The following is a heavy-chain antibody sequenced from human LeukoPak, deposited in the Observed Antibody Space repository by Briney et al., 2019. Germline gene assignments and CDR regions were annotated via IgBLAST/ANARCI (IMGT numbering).Heavy chain of an antibody. V-gene: IGHV4-38-2*01. CDR3: AVNIVVVPAASFDY. CDR2: IYHSGST. D-gene: IGHD2-2*01. CDR1: GYSISSGYY. J-gene: IGHJ4*02. Sequence: SETLSLTCAVSGYSISSGYYWGWIRQPPGKGLEWIGSIYHSGSTYYNPSLKSRVTISVDASKNQFSLKLSSVTAADTAVYYCAVNIVVVPAASFDYCGQGTLVTVSP.